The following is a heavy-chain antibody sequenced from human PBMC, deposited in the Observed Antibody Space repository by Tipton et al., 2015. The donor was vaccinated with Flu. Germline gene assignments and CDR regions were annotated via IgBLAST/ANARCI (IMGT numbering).Heavy chain of an antibody. J-gene: IGHJ5*02. V-gene: IGHV4-38-2*01. CDR2: VSRSGSA. Sequence: LRLSCAVPGDSISSDYHWGWIRQFPGKGLEWIGTVSRSGSAVYNPSLTSRVTISIDRSKNQFSLNLKSVTAADTAVYFCARRDYSNYVSDPKNWFDPWGQGTLVTVSS. CDR1: GDSISSDYH. CDR3: ARRDYSNYVSDPKNWFDP. D-gene: IGHD4-11*01.